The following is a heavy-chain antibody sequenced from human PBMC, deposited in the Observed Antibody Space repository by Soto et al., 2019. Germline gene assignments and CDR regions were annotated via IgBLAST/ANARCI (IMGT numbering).Heavy chain of an antibody. Sequence: PSETLSLTCTVSCGSISSSSYYWGWIRQPPGKGLEWIGSIYYSGSTYYNPSLKSRVTISVDTSKNQFSLKMRSVTAADTAVYYCASVGATYYYYGMDVWGQGTTVTVSS. J-gene: IGHJ6*02. V-gene: IGHV4-39*01. CDR2: IYYSGST. D-gene: IGHD1-26*01. CDR1: CGSISSSSYY. CDR3: ASVGATYYYYGMDV.